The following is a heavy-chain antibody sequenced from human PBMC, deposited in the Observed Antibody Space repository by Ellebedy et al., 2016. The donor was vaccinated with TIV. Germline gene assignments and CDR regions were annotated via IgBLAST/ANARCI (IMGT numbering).Heavy chain of an antibody. J-gene: IGHJ5*01. Sequence: GESLKISCAASGFSFRSYWMTWVRQAPGKGLEWVANIYQDGSERLYLDSVKGRFTVSRDNAKNSLYLQMNSLRAEDTAVYFCARRGSYGDYAVQINNWFDSWGQGTLVTVYS. V-gene: IGHV3-7*01. CDR1: GFSFRSYW. CDR2: IYQDGSER. D-gene: IGHD4-17*01. CDR3: ARRGSYGDYAVQINNWFDS.